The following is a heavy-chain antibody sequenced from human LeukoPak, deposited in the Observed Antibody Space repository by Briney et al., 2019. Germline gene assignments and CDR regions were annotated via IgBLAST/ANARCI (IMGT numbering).Heavy chain of an antibody. Sequence: PSETLSLTCTVSGGSISSYYWSWIRQPAGKGLEWIGRIYTSGSTDYNPSLKSRVTMSVDTSKNQFSLKLSSVTAADTAVYYCAGSGYLYWFDPWGQGTLVTVSS. CDR3: AGSGYLYWFDP. CDR1: GGSISSYY. V-gene: IGHV4-4*07. J-gene: IGHJ5*02. D-gene: IGHD3-22*01. CDR2: IYTSGST.